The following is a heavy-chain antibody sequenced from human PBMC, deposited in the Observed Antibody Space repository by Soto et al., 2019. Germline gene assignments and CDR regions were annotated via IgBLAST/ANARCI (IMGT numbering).Heavy chain of an antibody. CDR1: GFTLDDYA. D-gene: IGHD6-13*01. CDR3: TKDKFGYSSSTFDY. Sequence: PGGSLRLSCAASGFTLDDYAMHWVRQAPGKGLEWVSGISWNSGSIGYADSVKGRFTISRDNAKNSLYLQMNSLRAEDTALYYCTKDKFGYSSSTFDYWGQGTLVTVSS. J-gene: IGHJ4*02. V-gene: IGHV3-9*01. CDR2: ISWNSGSI.